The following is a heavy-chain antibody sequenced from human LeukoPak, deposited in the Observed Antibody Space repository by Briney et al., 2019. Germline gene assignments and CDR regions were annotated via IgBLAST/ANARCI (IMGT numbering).Heavy chain of an antibody. CDR1: GFTFSTYA. J-gene: IGHJ3*02. CDR2: ITGSGDGT. Sequence: GGSLRLSCAASGFTFSTYAMTWVRQAPGKGLEWVSSITGSGDGTSAADSVKGRFTISRDNSKNTLYLQMNSLRAEDTAVYYCARALYYDYVWGSSPGAFDIWGQGTMVTVSS. D-gene: IGHD3-16*01. V-gene: IGHV3-23*01. CDR3: ARALYYDYVWGSSPGAFDI.